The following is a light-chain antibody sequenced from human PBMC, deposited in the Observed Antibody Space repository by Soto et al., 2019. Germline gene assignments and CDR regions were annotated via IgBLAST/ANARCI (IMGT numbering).Light chain of an antibody. CDR1: PILLHSDGKTY. CDR3: TQTKQRPLT. CDR2: EVS. V-gene: IGKV2D-29*01. Sequence: ILMTQPKLSLSVTTGHPASISCMSSPILLHSDGKTYLYWYLQRPGQPPQLLMSEVSDRFSGVPDRFSGTGSGTDFTLTISRVEAEDVGLYSCTQTKQRPLTFGPGTIVDIK. J-gene: IGKJ3*01.